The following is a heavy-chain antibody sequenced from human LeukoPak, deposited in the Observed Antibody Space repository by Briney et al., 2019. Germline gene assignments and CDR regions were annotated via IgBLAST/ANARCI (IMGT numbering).Heavy chain of an antibody. J-gene: IGHJ3*02. CDR1: GGSISSSSYY. Sequence: PSETLSLTCTVSGGSISSSSYYWGWIRQPPGKGLEWIAYISYNGNTGYNPSLKSRVTISVDTSKNKLSLKLNSMSAADTAVYYCARVREAYYDRAFDIWGQGTMVSVSS. CDR2: ISYNGNT. D-gene: IGHD3-22*01. CDR3: ARVREAYYDRAFDI. V-gene: IGHV4-61*05.